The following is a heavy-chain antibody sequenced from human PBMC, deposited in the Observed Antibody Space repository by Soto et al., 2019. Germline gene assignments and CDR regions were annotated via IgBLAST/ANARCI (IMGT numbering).Heavy chain of an antibody. CDR2: ISYDGSNK. Sequence: QVQLVESGGGVVQPGRSLRLSCAASGFTFSSYAMHWVRQAPGKGLEWVAVISYDGSNKYYADSVKGRFTISRDNSKNTLYLQMNSLRAEDTAVYYCARCKWFGELSLDYWGQGTLVTVSS. CDR1: GFTFSSYA. J-gene: IGHJ4*02. V-gene: IGHV3-30-3*01. CDR3: ARCKWFGELSLDY. D-gene: IGHD3-10*01.